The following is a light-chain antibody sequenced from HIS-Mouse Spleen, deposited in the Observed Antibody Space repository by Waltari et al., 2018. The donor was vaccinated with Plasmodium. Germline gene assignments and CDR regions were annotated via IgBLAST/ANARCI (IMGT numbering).Light chain of an antibody. J-gene: IGLJ1*01. V-gene: IGLV2-23*01. CDR3: CSYAGSSTYV. Sequence: QSALTQPASVSGSPGQSITISCPGTSRYVGRYNLVPLYQQHPGKAPKLMIYEGSKRPSGVSNRFSGSKSGNTASLTISGLQAEDEADYYCCSYAGSSTYVFGTGTKVTVL. CDR1: SRYVGRYNL. CDR2: EGS.